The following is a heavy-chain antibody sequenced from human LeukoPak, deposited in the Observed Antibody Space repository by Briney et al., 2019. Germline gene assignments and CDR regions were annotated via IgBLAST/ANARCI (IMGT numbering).Heavy chain of an antibody. D-gene: IGHD2-8*01. V-gene: IGHV3-7*04. CDR3: ASDSVSYSNSFDY. J-gene: IGHJ4*02. Sequence: GGSLRLSCTASGFTFSSHWMSCVRQAPGKGLEWVANIKQDGSEKYYVDSVKGRFTISRDNAKNSLYLQMNSLRDEDTAVYYCASDSVSYSNSFDYWGQGTLVTVSS. CDR2: IKQDGSEK. CDR1: GFTFSSHW.